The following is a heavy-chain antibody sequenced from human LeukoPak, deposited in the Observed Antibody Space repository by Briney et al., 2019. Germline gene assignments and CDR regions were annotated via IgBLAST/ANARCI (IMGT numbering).Heavy chain of an antibody. CDR1: GGSISSYY. D-gene: IGHD3-22*01. CDR2: IYYSGST. V-gene: IGHV4-59*01. CDR3: AGPMIGSVGDAFDI. Sequence: PSETLSLTCTVSGGSISSYYWSWIRQPPGKGLEWIGYIYYSGSTNYNPYLKSRVSISVDTSKNQFSLKLSSVTAADTAVYYCAGPMIGSVGDAFDIWGQGTMVTVSS. J-gene: IGHJ3*02.